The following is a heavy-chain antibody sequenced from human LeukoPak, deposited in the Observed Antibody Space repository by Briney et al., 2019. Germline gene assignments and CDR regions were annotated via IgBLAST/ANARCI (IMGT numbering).Heavy chain of an antibody. Sequence: PGGSLRLSCAASGFTFSSYWMSWVRQAPGKGLEWVANIKQDGSEKYYVDSVKGRFTISRDNAKNSLYLQMTSLRVEDTAVYYCVRDYCGSGKTRWFDPWGQGTLVTVSS. D-gene: IGHD3-10*01. CDR3: VRDYCGSGKTRWFDP. J-gene: IGHJ5*02. CDR1: GFTFSSYW. V-gene: IGHV3-7*01. CDR2: IKQDGSEK.